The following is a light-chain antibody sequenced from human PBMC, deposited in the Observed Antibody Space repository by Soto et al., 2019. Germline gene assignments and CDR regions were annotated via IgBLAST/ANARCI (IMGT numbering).Light chain of an antibody. J-gene: IGLJ1*01. Sequence: SVLTQPPSASGTPGQRVPISCSGRNSNNGSNYVYWYQQLPGTAPKLLIYRNNQRPSGVPDRFSGSKSGTSASLAISGLRSEDEADYYCAAWDDSLSGLYVFGTGTKVTVL. CDR1: NSNNGSNY. V-gene: IGLV1-47*01. CDR3: AAWDDSLSGLYV. CDR2: RNN.